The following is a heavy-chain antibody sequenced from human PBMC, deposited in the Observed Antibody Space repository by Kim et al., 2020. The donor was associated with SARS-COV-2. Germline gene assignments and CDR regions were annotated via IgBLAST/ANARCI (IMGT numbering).Heavy chain of an antibody. V-gene: IGHV3-74*01. D-gene: IGHD6-19*01. CDR3: ARRLFTSGWYYFDY. J-gene: IGHJ4*02. Sequence: YADSVKGRYTISRDNAKNTLYLQMNSLSGEDTAVYYCARRLFTSGWYYFDYWGQGTLVTVSS.